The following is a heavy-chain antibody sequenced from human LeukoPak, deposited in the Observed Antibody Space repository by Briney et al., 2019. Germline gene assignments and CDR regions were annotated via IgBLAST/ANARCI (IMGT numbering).Heavy chain of an antibody. CDR3: ARDRSPGSY. Sequence: GGSLRLSCAVSGFSFSTYWMGWVRQAPGKGLEWVANTKQDGSEEYYVDSVKGRFTISRDNAKNSLYLQMSSLRAEDTAVYYCARDRSPGSYWGQGTLVTVSS. J-gene: IGHJ4*02. CDR2: TKQDGSEE. V-gene: IGHV3-7*03. CDR1: GFSFSTYW. D-gene: IGHD3-10*01.